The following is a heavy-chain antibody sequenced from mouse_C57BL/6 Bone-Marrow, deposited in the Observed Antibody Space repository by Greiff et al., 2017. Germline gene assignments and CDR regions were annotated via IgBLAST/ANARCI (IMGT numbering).Heavy chain of an antibody. D-gene: IGHD2-1*01. CDR3: ARWAYGNYVSWFAY. Sequence: QVQLQQSGAELARPGASVKMSCKASGYTFTSYTMHWVKQRPGQGLEWIGYINPSSGYTKYNQKFKDKASLTADKSSSTAYMQRRILTSEDSAVYYCARWAYGNYVSWFAYGDQGALVTVCA. CDR2: INPSSGYT. CDR1: GYTFTSYT. V-gene: IGHV1-4*01. J-gene: IGHJ3*01.